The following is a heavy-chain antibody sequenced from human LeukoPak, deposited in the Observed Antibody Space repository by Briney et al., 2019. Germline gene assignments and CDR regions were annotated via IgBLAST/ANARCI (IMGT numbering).Heavy chain of an antibody. CDR2: ILYDGSNK. V-gene: IGHV3-30*18. Sequence: PGGSLRLSCAASGFTFSSYGMHWVRQAPGKGLEWVAVILYDGSNKYYADSVKGRFTISRDNSKNTLYLQMSSLRAEDTAVYYCAKDHYYCSGGSCYSSYYYGMDVWGQGTTVTVSS. CDR3: AKDHYYCSGGSCYSSYYYGMDV. CDR1: GFTFSSYG. D-gene: IGHD2-15*01. J-gene: IGHJ6*02.